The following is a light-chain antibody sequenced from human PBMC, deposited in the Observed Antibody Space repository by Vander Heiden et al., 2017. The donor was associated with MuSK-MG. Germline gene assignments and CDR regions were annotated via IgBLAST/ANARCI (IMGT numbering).Light chain of an antibody. V-gene: IGLV1-44*01. J-gene: IGLJ2*01. CDR2: SNN. CDR1: SSNTGSNT. Sequence: HSVLTQPPSSSGTPGQRVTISCSGSSSNTGSNTVNCYQQLPGTAPQLLIYSNNQRPSGVPDRFSGSKSGTSASPATSGLQSEDEADYYCAAWDDSMNGSVVFGGGTKLTVL. CDR3: AAWDDSMNGSVV.